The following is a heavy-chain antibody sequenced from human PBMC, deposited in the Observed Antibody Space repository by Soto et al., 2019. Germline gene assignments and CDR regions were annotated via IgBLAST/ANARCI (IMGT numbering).Heavy chain of an antibody. Sequence: PSETLSLTCTVSGGSISSYYWSWIRQPPGKGLEWIGYIYYSGSTNYNPSLKSRVTISVDTSKNQFSLKLSSVTAADTAVYYCARGGSLGYCSGGSCWGPPPGYFDYWGQGTLVTVSS. CDR1: GGSISSYY. V-gene: IGHV4-59*01. D-gene: IGHD2-15*01. CDR3: ARGGSLGYCSGGSCWGPPPGYFDY. J-gene: IGHJ4*02. CDR2: IYYSGST.